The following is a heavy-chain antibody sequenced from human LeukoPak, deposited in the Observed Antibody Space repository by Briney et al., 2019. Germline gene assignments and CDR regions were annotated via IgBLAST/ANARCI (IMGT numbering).Heavy chain of an antibody. CDR2: IYYSGST. J-gene: IGHJ5*02. V-gene: IGHV4-59*01. CDR3: ATLARYCSSTSCSYWSDP. CDR1: GGSISSYY. D-gene: IGHD2-2*01. Sequence: PSETLSLTCTVSGGSISSYYWSWIRQPPGKGLEWIGYIYYSGSTNYNPSLKSRVTISVDTSKNQFSLKLSSVTAADTAVYYCATLARYCSSTSCSYWSDPWGQGTLVTVSS.